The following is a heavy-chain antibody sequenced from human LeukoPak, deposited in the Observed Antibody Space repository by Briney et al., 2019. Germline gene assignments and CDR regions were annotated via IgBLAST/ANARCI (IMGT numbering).Heavy chain of an antibody. CDR1: GFTFSSYG. D-gene: IGHD4-17*01. CDR3: AKGVIRTRGYFDY. V-gene: IGHV3-30*02. Sequence: GGSLRLSCAASGFTFSSYGMHWVRQAPGKGLEWVAFIRYDGSNKYYADSVKGRFTISRDNSKNTLYLQMNSLRAEDTAVYYCAKGVIRTRGYFDYWGQGTLVTVSS. J-gene: IGHJ4*02. CDR2: IRYDGSNK.